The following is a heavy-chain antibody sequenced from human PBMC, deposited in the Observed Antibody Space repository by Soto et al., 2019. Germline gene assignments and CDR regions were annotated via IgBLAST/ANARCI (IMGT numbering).Heavy chain of an antibody. CDR1: GFTFSRYW. D-gene: IGHD4-17*01. CDR3: GRGDYPFPYYYYGLDV. CDR2: IKQDGFEK. Sequence: VQLVESGGGLVQPGGSLRLSCAASGFTFSRYWMTWVRQAPGKGLEWVANIKQDGFEKYYVDSVKERFTISRDNAKNSLFLQMNSLRADDTAVYYCGRGDYPFPYYYYGLDVWGLGTTVTVSS. V-gene: IGHV3-7*04. J-gene: IGHJ6*02.